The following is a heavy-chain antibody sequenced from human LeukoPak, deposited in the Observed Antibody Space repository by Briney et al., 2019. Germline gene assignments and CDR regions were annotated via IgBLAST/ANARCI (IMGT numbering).Heavy chain of an antibody. D-gene: IGHD3-9*01. CDR3: ARDGGLRYFDWLGDAFDI. Sequence: GGSLRLSCAASGFTFSVYYMSWIRQAPGKGLEWVSYISSSGSTIYYADSVKGRFTISRDNAKNSLYLQMNSLRAEDTAVYYCARDGGLRYFDWLGDAFDIWGQGTMVTVSS. CDR1: GFTFSVYY. J-gene: IGHJ3*02. CDR2: ISSSGSTI. V-gene: IGHV3-11*04.